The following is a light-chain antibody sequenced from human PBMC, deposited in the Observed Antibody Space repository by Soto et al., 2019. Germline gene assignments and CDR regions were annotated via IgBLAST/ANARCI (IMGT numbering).Light chain of an antibody. CDR1: PSVTNY. CDR3: QQRNIWPPVT. V-gene: IGKV3-11*01. Sequence: EILLTQSPGTLSLSPGEISTLSCRASPSVTNYLAWYQQKPGQAPRLLIYGAFNRATGIPARFSGSGSGTDFTLTISSLEPEDFAVYYCQQRNIWPPVTFGQGTRLEIK. CDR2: GAF. J-gene: IGKJ5*01.